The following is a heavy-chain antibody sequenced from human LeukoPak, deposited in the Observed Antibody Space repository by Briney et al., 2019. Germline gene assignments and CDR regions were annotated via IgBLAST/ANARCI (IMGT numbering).Heavy chain of an antibody. D-gene: IGHD2-15*01. Sequence: ASLKVSCKASGYTFTSYDINWVRQAPGEGLERMGWMYPHSGNTHYAQKFQGRVTMTRNTSISTAYMELSSLRSEDTAVYYCARRKRGRYCSGGSCYSPSDYWGQGTLVTVSS. CDR3: ARRKRGRYCSGGSCYSPSDY. V-gene: IGHV1-8*01. CDR1: GYTFTSYD. CDR2: MYPHSGNT. J-gene: IGHJ4*02.